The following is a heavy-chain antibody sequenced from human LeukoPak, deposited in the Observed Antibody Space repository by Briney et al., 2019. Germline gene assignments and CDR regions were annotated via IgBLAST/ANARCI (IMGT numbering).Heavy chain of an antibody. V-gene: IGHV4-59*08. Sequence: PSETLSLTCTVSGGSISSYYWSWIRQPPGKGLEWIGYIYYSGSTNYNPSLKSRVTISVDTSKNQFSLKLTSMTAADTAVYYCARLSAIATNRFDPWGQGTLVTVSS. D-gene: IGHD2-21*01. CDR3: ARLSAIATNRFDP. CDR2: IYYSGST. J-gene: IGHJ5*02. CDR1: GGSISSYY.